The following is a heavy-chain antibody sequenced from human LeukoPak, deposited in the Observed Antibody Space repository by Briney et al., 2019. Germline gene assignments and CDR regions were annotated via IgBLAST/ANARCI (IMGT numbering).Heavy chain of an antibody. V-gene: IGHV4-38-2*02. D-gene: IGHD2-15*01. Sequence: SETLSLTCTVSGYSISSGYYWGWIRQPPGKGLEWIGSIYHSGSTYYNPSLKSRVTISVDTSKNRFSLKLNSVTAADTAVYYCASFYCSGGSCYQYYSYYYMDVWGKGTTVTISS. CDR2: IYHSGST. CDR3: ASFYCSGGSCYQYYSYYYMDV. CDR1: GYSISSGYY. J-gene: IGHJ6*03.